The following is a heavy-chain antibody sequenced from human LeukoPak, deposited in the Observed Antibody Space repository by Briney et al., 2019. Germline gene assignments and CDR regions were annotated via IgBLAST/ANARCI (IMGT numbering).Heavy chain of an antibody. CDR2: ISAYNGNT. CDR3: ARGPIVGDTTRGWYIDL. J-gene: IGHJ2*01. CDR1: GYTFTSYG. D-gene: IGHD1-26*01. V-gene: IGHV1-18*01. Sequence: GESLKISCKASGYTFTSYGISWVRQPPGQGLEWMGWISAYNGNTNYAQKLQGRVTMTTDTSTSTAYMELRSLRSDDTAVYYCARGPIVGDTTRGWYIDLWGRGTLVTVSS.